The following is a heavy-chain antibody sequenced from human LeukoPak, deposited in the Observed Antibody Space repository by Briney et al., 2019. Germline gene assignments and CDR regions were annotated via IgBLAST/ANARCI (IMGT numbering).Heavy chain of an antibody. CDR2: IRPSGST. Sequence: ASVEVSCKASGYTFTSYYIHWVRQAPGQGLEYMGIIRPSGSTAYAQKFQGRVTMTRDTSTSAVYMELSSLRSEDTAVYYCAREGPETYNFDFWGQGTQVTVSS. V-gene: IGHV1-46*01. J-gene: IGHJ4*02. CDR3: AREGPETYNFDF. CDR1: GYTFTSYY. D-gene: IGHD5-18*01.